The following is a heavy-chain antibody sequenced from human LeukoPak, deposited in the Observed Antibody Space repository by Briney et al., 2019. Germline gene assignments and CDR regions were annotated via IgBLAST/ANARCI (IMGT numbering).Heavy chain of an antibody. CDR3: ARGLLLWFGTDAFDI. J-gene: IGHJ3*02. V-gene: IGHV4-30-2*01. CDR1: GGSISSGGYY. Sequence: SETLSLTCTVSGGSISSGGYYWSWIRQPPGKGLEWIGYIYHSGSTYYNPSLKSRVTISVDRSKNQFSLKLSSVTAADTAVYYCARGLLLWFGTDAFDIWGQGTMVTVSS. D-gene: IGHD3-10*01. CDR2: IYHSGST.